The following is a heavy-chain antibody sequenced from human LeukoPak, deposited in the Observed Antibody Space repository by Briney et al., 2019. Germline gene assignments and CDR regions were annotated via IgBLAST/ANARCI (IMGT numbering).Heavy chain of an antibody. D-gene: IGHD3-22*01. CDR1: GYTFTGYY. Sequence: ASVKVSCKASGYTFTGYYMHWVRQAPGQGLGWMGWINPNSGGTTYAQKFQGRVTMTRDTSISTAYMELSRLRSDDTAVYYCARDWYYDSSGYYSLGYYYMDVWGKGTTVTVSS. CDR2: INPNSGGT. V-gene: IGHV1-2*02. CDR3: ARDWYYDSSGYYSLGYYYMDV. J-gene: IGHJ6*03.